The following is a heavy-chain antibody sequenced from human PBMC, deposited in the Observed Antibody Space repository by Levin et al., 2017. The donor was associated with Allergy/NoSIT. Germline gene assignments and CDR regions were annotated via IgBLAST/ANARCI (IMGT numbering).Heavy chain of an antibody. V-gene: IGHV3-74*01. J-gene: IGHJ3*02. CDR3: ARDADSRNTVTTYWAFDI. D-gene: IGHD4-17*01. CDR1: GFTFSSYW. Sequence: GGSLRLSCAASGFTFSSYWMHWVRQAPGKGLVWVSRINSDGSSTSYADSVKGRFTISRDNAKNTLYLQMNSLRAEDTAVYYCARDADSRNTVTTYWAFDIWGQGTMVTVSS. CDR2: INSDGSST.